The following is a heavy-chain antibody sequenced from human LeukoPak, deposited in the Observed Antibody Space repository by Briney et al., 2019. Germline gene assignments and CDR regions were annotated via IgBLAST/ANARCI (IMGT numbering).Heavy chain of an antibody. D-gene: IGHD3-16*02. J-gene: IGHJ4*02. Sequence: PSETLSLTCIVSGGSISSSIYYWAWVRQPPGKGLEWIGTVFNGATQYSPSLRSRVTISIDTSTNQFSLKLTSVTAADTALYYCARATGRLRLGELSLSTLFFDYWGQGTLVTVSS. CDR2: VFNGAT. CDR3: ARATGRLRLGELSLSTLFFDY. CDR1: GGSISSSIYY. V-gene: IGHV4-39*07.